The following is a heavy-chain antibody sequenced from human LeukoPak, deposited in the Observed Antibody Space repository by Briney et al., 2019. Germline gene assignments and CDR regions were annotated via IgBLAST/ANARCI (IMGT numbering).Heavy chain of an antibody. D-gene: IGHD3-10*01. J-gene: IGHJ5*02. Sequence: GGSLRLSCATSGFSLNLHWMSWVRQAPGKGLEWVANIKPDGSEKYYVDSVKGRFTISRDNAKSSLYLQMISLRAEDTAVYYCAREEGSWFDPWGQGTLVTVSS. CDR2: IKPDGSEK. CDR3: AREEGSWFDP. CDR1: GFSLNLHW. V-gene: IGHV3-7*01.